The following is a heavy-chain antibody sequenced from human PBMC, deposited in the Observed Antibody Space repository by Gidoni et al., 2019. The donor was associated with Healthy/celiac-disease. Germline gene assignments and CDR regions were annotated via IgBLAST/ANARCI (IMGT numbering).Heavy chain of an antibody. CDR1: CFTFLRYG. D-gene: IGHD3-10*01. V-gene: IGHV3-30*18. CDR3: AKDPNPLYYGSGSYPYYFDY. J-gene: IGHJ4*02. Sequence: QVQLVESGGGVVQPGRSLRLSCAASCFTFLRYGLPWVRQAPGKWLELVAVISYDGSNKYYADSVKGRFTISRDNSKNTLYLQMNSLRAEDTAVYYCAKDPNPLYYGSGSYPYYFDYWGQGTLVTVSS. CDR2: ISYDGSNK.